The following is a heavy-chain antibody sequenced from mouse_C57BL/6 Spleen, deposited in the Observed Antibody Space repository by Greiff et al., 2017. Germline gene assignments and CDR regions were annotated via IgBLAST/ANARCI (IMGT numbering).Heavy chain of an antibody. J-gene: IGHJ3*01. D-gene: IGHD1-1*01. CDR1: GFTFSDYY. V-gene: IGHV5-16*01. CDR2: INYDGSST. CDR3: ARAHYGSICAY. Sequence: DVKLVESEGGLVQTGSSMKLSCTASGFTFSDYYMAWVRQVPEKGLEWVANINYDGSSTYYLDSLKSRFIISRDNAKNILYLQMSSLKSEDTATYYCARAHYGSICAYWGQGTLVTVSA.